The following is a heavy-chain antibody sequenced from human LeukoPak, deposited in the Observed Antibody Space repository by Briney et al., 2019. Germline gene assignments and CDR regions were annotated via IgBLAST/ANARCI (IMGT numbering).Heavy chain of an antibody. V-gene: IGHV1-69*01. D-gene: IGHD5-18*01. Sequence: SVKVSCKASGGTFSSYAISWVRQAPGQGLEWMGGIIPIFGTANYAQKFQGRVTITADESTSTAYMELSSLRPEDTAVYYCARAQGREWIQLIFDYWGQGTLVTVSS. J-gene: IGHJ4*02. CDR1: GGTFSSYA. CDR3: ARAQGREWIQLIFDY. CDR2: IIPIFGTA.